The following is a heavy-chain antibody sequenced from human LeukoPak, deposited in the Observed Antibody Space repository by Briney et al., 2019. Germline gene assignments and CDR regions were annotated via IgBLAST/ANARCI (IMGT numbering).Heavy chain of an antibody. V-gene: IGHV4-34*01. Sequence: PSETLSLTCAVYGGSFSGYYWSWIRQPPGKGLEWIGEINHSGSTNYNPSLKSRVTISVDTSKNQFSLKLSSVTAADTAVYYCASGGPSYGDYVGASPDYYMDVWGKGTTVTVSS. CDR1: GGSFSGYY. D-gene: IGHD4-17*01. J-gene: IGHJ6*03. CDR3: ASGGPSYGDYVGASPDYYMDV. CDR2: INHSGST.